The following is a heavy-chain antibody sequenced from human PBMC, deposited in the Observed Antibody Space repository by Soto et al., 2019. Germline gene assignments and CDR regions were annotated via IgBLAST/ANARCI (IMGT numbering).Heavy chain of an antibody. Sequence: PGESLKISCQSSGYTFSNFWIGWVRQLPGKGLAWMGIIYPGDHETRYSPSFHGKVTISADRSINTAYLQWNSLEASDTAFYFCARSPRSSPYFDYWGQGALVTVSS. CDR1: GYTFSNFW. J-gene: IGHJ4*02. CDR2: IYPGDHET. D-gene: IGHD6-13*01. CDR3: ARSPRSSPYFDY. V-gene: IGHV5-51*01.